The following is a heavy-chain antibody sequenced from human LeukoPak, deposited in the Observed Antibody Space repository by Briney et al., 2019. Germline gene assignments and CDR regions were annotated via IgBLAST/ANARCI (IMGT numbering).Heavy chain of an antibody. CDR3: ARHVVAVGFDY. CDR1: GITFSSYS. V-gene: IGHV3-21*01. CDR2: ITSSSSYI. Sequence: GGSLRLSCAASGITFSSYSMNWVRQAPGKGLEWVSSITSSSSYIYYADSVKGRFTISRDNAKNSLYLQMNSLRAEDTAVYYCARHVVAVGFDYWGQGTLDTVSS. D-gene: IGHD3-22*01. J-gene: IGHJ4*02.